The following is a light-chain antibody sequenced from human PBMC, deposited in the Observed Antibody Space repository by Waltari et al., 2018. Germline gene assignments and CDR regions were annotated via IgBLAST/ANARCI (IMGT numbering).Light chain of an antibody. Sequence: SSELTQDPAVSVALGQTVRITCQGAALRSYYATWYQQKPGQAPVLVIYAENPRPSGIPDRFSGSSSGNTASLTITGAQAEDEADYYCNSRDSSGNHLLFGGGTKLTVL. J-gene: IGLJ2*01. CDR1: ALRSYY. CDR2: AEN. V-gene: IGLV3-19*01. CDR3: NSRDSSGNHLL.